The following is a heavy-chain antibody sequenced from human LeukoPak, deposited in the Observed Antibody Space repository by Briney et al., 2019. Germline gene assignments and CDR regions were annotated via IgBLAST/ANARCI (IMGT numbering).Heavy chain of an antibody. CDR2: INTGNGNT. J-gene: IGHJ4*02. V-gene: IGHV1-3*04. CDR1: GYTFTTYA. CDR3: ARAPRSGSYSAFDY. D-gene: IGHD1-26*01. Sequence: ASVKVSCKASGYTFTTYAIHWVRQAPGQRLEWIGWINTGNGNTKYSQRLQGRVTITRGASASTAYMDLSSLRSEDTALYYCARAPRSGSYSAFDYWGQGTLVTVSS.